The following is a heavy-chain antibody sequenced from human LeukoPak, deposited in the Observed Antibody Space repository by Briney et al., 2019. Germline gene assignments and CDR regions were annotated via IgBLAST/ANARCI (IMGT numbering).Heavy chain of an antibody. J-gene: IGHJ6*04. Sequence: GGSLRLSSAASGFTFGDYWMSWVRQAAGKGLGWVANIRQDGLEKIHVDSVKGRFTISRDNVKNLLYLQTRSLRVEDTAVYYCAELGITMIGGVWGKGTTVTISS. CDR2: IRQDGLEK. D-gene: IGHD3-10*02. V-gene: IGHV3-7*01. CDR3: AELGITMIGGV. CDR1: GFTFGDYW.